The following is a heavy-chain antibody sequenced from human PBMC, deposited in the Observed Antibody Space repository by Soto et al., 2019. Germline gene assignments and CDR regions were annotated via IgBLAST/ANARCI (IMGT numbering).Heavy chain of an antibody. D-gene: IGHD2-21*01. CDR2: IYVTGAV. J-gene: IGHJ5*02. Sequence: SETLSLTCSVSGAALNGGNYYWSWIRQVPGKGLEWIGHIYVTGAVDYNPSLRDRITISQDTSERQFSLNLRLVTAADTAVYYCARLRIATNNYKWFDPWGQGTLVPSPQ. CDR3: ARLRIATNNYKWFDP. V-gene: IGHV4-31*03. CDR1: GAALNGGNYY.